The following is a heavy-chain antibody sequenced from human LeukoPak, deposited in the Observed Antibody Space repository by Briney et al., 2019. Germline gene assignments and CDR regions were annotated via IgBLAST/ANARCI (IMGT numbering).Heavy chain of an antibody. CDR2: IYYSGST. J-gene: IGHJ6*03. CDR3: ARLIYYDFWSVRYHMDV. Sequence: PSETLSLTCIVSGGSISSYYWSWIRQPPGKGLEWIGYIYYSGSTNCNPSLKSRVTISVDTSKNQFSLKLSSVTAADTAVYYCARLIYYDFWSVRYHMDVWGKGTTVTVSS. D-gene: IGHD3-3*01. CDR1: GGSISSYY. V-gene: IGHV4-59*01.